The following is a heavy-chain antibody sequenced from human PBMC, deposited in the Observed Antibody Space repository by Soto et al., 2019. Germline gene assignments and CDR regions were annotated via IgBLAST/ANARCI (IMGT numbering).Heavy chain of an antibody. V-gene: IGHV4-39*01. D-gene: IGHD2-21*01. J-gene: IGHJ5*02. CDR1: GGSISTSRSY. CDR2: IFYSEST. Sequence: QLQLLESGPGLVKASETLSLTCSVPGGSISTSRSYWAWIRQPPGKGLEWLANIFYSESTFYNPSLASRVSVSVDTSKNEFSLKLRSVTAADTAVYYCARQPTTGDTDLWFDPWGQGTLVTVSS. CDR3: ARQPTTGDTDLWFDP.